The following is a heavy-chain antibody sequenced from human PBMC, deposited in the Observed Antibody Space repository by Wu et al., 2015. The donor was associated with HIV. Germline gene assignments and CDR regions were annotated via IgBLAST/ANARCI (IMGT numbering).Heavy chain of an antibody. CDR2: MNPRTGNT. CDR1: GYTFTSFD. D-gene: IGHD6-19*01. V-gene: IGHV1-8*01. J-gene: IGHJ4*02. Sequence: QVQLVQSGAEVKKPGASVKVSCKASGYTFTSFDTNWVRQATGQGLEWMGWMNPRTGNTGYAQKFQGRVTMTRDTSISTANMELSSLRSEDTAVYYCARQRAYTSGWYIFDYWGQGTLVTVSS. CDR3: ARQRAYTSGWYIFDY.